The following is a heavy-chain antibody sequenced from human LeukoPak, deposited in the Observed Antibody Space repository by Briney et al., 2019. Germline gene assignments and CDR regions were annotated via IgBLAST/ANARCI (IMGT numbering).Heavy chain of an antibody. V-gene: IGHV3-48*03. CDR1: GFTFSSYE. D-gene: IGHD5-18*01. J-gene: IGHJ4*02. Sequence: GGSLRLSCAASGFTFSSYEMNWVRQAPGEGLEWVSYISSSGSTIYYADSVKGRFTISRDNAKNSLYLQMNSLRAEDTAVYYCARAGYSYGYFDYWGQGTLVTVSS. CDR3: ARAGYSYGYFDY. CDR2: ISSSGSTI.